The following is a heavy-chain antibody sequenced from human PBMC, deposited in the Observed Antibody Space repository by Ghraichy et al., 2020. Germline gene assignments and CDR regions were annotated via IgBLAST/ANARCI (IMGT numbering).Heavy chain of an antibody. D-gene: IGHD3-16*02. CDR2: INHSGST. J-gene: IGHJ5*02. Sequence: SETLSLTCAVYGGSFSGYYWSWIRQPPGKGLEWIGEINHSGSTNYNPSLKSRVTISVDTSKNQFSLKLSSVTAADTAVYYCARGCLKYDYVWGSYRYLSWFDPWGQGTLVTVSS. CDR1: GGSFSGYY. V-gene: IGHV4-34*01. CDR3: ARGCLKYDYVWGSYRYLSWFDP.